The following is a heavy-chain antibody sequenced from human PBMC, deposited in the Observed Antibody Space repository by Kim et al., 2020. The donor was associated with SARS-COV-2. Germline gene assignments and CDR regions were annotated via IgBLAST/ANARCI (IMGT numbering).Heavy chain of an antibody. J-gene: IGHJ4*02. CDR3: TTDPIIAARSFDY. D-gene: IGHD6-6*01. Sequence: GGSLRLSCAASGFTFSNAWMSWVRQAPGKGLEWVGRIKSKTDGGTTDYAAPVKGRFTISRDDSKNTLYLQMNSLKTEDTAVYYCTTDPIIAARSFDYWGQGTLVTVSS. CDR1: GFTFSNAW. V-gene: IGHV3-15*01. CDR2: IKSKTDGGTT.